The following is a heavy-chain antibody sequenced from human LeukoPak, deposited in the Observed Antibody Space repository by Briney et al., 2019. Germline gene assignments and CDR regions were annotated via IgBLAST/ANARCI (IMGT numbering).Heavy chain of an antibody. CDR2: IKEDGSEK. CDR3: ARDSSRLTMVRGGIIAPGKYMDV. D-gene: IGHD3-10*01. CDR1: GFTFSSYW. Sequence: GGSLRLSCAASGFTFSSYWMSWVRQAPGKGLEWVASIKEDGSEKYYVDSVKGRFTISRDNAKNSVYLQMNSLRAEDTAVYYCARDSSRLTMVRGGIIAPGKYMDVWGKGTTVTVSS. J-gene: IGHJ6*03. V-gene: IGHV3-7*01.